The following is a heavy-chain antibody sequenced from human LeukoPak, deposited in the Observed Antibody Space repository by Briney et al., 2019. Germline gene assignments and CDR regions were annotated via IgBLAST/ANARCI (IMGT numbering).Heavy chain of an antibody. Sequence: SETLSLTCTVSGGSIISYYWSWIRQPPGKGLEWIGNIYYSGSTNYNPSLQSRVTISVDTSKNQFSLKLSSVTAADTAVYYCARRTGLWNALDYWGRGTLVTVSS. CDR1: GGSIISYY. D-gene: IGHD3-10*01. V-gene: IGHV4-59*08. CDR2: IYYSGST. J-gene: IGHJ4*02. CDR3: ARRTGLWNALDY.